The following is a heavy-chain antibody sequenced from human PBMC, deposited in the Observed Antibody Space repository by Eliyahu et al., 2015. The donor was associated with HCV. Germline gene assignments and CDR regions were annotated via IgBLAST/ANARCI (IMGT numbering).Heavy chain of an antibody. CDR1: GASISCSGYY. V-gene: IGHV4-39*01. Sequence: GLVKPSETLSLTCTVSGASISCSGYYWGWIRQPPGKGLEWIGNIYYDGSTYYTPSLKSRVPISQYTSKNQFSLKLTSVTAADTAIYYCARPGMRWPHYYFDSWGQGTLVTVSS. J-gene: IGHJ4*02. CDR2: IYYDGST. CDR3: ARPGMRWPHYYFDS. D-gene: IGHD5-24*01.